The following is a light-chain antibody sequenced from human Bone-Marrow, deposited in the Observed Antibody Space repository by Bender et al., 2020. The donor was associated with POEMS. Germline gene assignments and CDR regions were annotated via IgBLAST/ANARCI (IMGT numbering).Light chain of an antibody. CDR3: GSYTSSRTLV. CDR2: DDT. CDR1: SSDVGNYNL. Sequence: QSALTQPASVSGSPGQAITISCTGISSDVGNYNLVSWYQQHPGKAPKVLIFDDTKRPSGVSVRFSGSTSGNTASLTVSGLQAEDEADYYCGSYTSSRTLVFGGGTKLTVL. V-gene: IGLV2-14*02. J-gene: IGLJ2*01.